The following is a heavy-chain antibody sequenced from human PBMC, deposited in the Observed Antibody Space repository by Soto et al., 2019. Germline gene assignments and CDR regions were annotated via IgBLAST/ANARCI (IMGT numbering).Heavy chain of an antibody. V-gene: IGHV1-69*12. CDR3: ARGNHRWLQLWYFDL. D-gene: IGHD5-12*01. Sequence: QVQLVQSGAEVKKPGSSVKVSCKASGGTFSNYPISWVRQAPGQGLEWMGGIIPIFGTVNYAQKLQGRVTITAAESTSTAYMELSSLRSEDTAVYYCARGNHRWLQLWYFDLWGRGTLVTVSS. J-gene: IGHJ2*01. CDR2: IIPIFGTV. CDR1: GGTFSNYP.